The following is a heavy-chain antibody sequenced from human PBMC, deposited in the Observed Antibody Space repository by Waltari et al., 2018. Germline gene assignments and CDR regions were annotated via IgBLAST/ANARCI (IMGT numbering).Heavy chain of an antibody. D-gene: IGHD1-1*01. J-gene: IGHJ4*02. CDR3: ARRFNL. V-gene: IGHV3-48*03. CDR2: IGTSGSPI. Sequence: EEQLVESGGGLVQPGVSLRLSCAASGFTFSIYEMNWVRQAPGKGLEWVSHIGTSGSPIYYADSVKGRFTISRDNAKNSLYLHMSSLRAEDAAVYYCARRFNLWVRGTLVTVSS. CDR1: GFTFSIYE.